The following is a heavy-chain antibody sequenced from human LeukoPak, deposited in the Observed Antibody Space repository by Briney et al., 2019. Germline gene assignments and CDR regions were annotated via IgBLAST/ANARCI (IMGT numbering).Heavy chain of an antibody. CDR2: IYYSGST. CDR3: ARHGSIATGAFTH. CDR1: GGSISSSSYY. D-gene: IGHD6-13*01. Sequence: SETLSLTCTVSGGSISSSSYYWGWIRQLPGKGLEWIGSIYYSGSTYYNPSLKSRVTISVDTSKNQFSLKLGSVTAADTAVYYCARHGSIATGAFTHWGQGTLVTVSS. V-gene: IGHV4-39*01. J-gene: IGHJ4*02.